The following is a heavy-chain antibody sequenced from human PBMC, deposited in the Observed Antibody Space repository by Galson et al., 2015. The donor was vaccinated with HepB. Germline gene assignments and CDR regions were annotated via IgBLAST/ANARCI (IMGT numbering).Heavy chain of an antibody. J-gene: IGHJ4*02. V-gene: IGHV3-7*03. Sequence: SLRLSCAASGFTFSTYWMSWVRQAPGKGLEWVANINQDGSEKYYVDSVKGRFTISRDNAKNSLYLQMNSLTAEDTAVYYCARGHFGSSWYLYWGQGTLITVSS. CDR3: ARGHFGSSWYLY. D-gene: IGHD6-13*01. CDR2: INQDGSEK. CDR1: GFTFSTYW.